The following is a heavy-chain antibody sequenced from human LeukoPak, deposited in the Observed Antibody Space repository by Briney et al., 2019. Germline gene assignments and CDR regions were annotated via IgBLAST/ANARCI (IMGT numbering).Heavy chain of an antibody. V-gene: IGHV1-2*02. CDR2: INPNSGGT. CDR1: GYTFTGYY. J-gene: IGHJ6*03. Sequence: ASVKVSCKASGYTFTGYYMHWVRQAPGQGLEWMGWINPNSGGTNYAQKFQGRVTMTRDTSISTAYMELSRLRSDDTAVYYCARSPDPRYYYYYYMDVWGKGTTVTISS. CDR3: ARSPDPRYYYYYYMDV.